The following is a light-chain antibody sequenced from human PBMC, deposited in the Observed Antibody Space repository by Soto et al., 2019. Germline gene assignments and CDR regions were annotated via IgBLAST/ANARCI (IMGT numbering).Light chain of an antibody. V-gene: IGKV3-20*01. J-gene: IGKJ1*01. CDR3: QQYDYLVT. CDR1: QTVSSTY. CDR2: GAS. Sequence: IVLTQSPGTLSLSPGETATLSCRASQTVSSTYLAWYQHKPGRAPRLLIDGASSRAAGIPDRFSGSGSGTDFTLTISRLELEDLAVYYCQQYDYLVTFGQGTKVDIK.